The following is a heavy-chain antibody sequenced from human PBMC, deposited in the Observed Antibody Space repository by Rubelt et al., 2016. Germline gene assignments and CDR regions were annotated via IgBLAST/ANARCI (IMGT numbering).Heavy chain of an antibody. V-gene: IGHV4-39*07. CDR3: ARSKYSSSWYDY. CDR2: INHSGST. J-gene: IGHJ4*02. D-gene: IGHD6-13*01. CDR1: GGSISSSSYY. Sequence: QLQLQESGPGLVKPSETLSLTCTVSGGSISSSSYYWGWIRQPPGKGLEWIGEINHSGSTNYNPSLRGRVAISVDTSKDRFSLKLSSVTAADTAVYYCARSKYSSSWYDYWGQGTLVTVSS.